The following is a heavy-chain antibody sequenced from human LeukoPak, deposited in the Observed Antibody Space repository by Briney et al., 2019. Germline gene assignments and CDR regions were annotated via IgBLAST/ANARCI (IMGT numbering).Heavy chain of an antibody. CDR3: AKSKFKADLSYMDV. CDR1: GFTFDDYA. V-gene: IGHV3-9*01. D-gene: IGHD2-15*01. CDR2: ISWNSGSI. Sequence: GGSLRLSCAASGFTFDDYAMHWVRQAPGKGLEWVSGISWNSGSIGYADSVKGRFTISRDNAKNSLYLQMNSLRAEDTALYYCAKSKFKADLSYMDVWGKGTTVTISS. J-gene: IGHJ6*03.